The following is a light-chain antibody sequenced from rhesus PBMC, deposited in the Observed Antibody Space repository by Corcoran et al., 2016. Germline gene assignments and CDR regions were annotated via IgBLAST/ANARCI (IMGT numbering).Light chain of an antibody. Sequence: DIQMTQSPSSLSASVGDRVTITCRASENVNNYLHWYPQKPGKAPKLLIYAASTLQSGVPSRFSGSGSGTDYTVTISSLQPEDVATYYCQHSYGTPLTFGGGTKVEIK. CDR3: QHSYGTPLT. J-gene: IGKJ4*01. CDR1: ENVNNY. V-gene: IGKV1-74*01. CDR2: AAS.